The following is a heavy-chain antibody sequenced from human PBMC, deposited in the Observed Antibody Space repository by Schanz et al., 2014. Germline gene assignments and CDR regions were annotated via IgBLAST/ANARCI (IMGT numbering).Heavy chain of an antibody. V-gene: IGHV3-66*01. CDR2: IGYLGDT. D-gene: IGHD3-10*01. J-gene: IGHJ4*02. Sequence: EVQLVESGGGFVQPGGSLGLSCVVSGFTVSSDHMSWVRQAPGKGLEWVSTIGYLGDTYYPDSVKRRFTISRDISKNTLHLQVTSLRAEDTAIYYCARDGNYYGSRNYYKTPYYFDYWGQGTLVTVSS. CDR3: ARDGNYYGSRNYYKTPYYFDY. CDR1: GFTVSSDH.